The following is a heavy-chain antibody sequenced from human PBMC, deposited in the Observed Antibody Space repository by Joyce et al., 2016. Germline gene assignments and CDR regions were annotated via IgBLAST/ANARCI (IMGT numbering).Heavy chain of an antibody. V-gene: IGHV1-69*02. CDR2: IIPLLSMT. J-gene: IGHJ6*02. CDR1: GGSFNKYT. Sequence: QVHLVQSGAEVKKSGSSVRVSCQASGGSFNKYTVSWGRQAPGQGLAWMGSIIPLLSMTNYAQEFQGRVTITADTSTTTAYMQLTGLRFADTAVYFCAGTFNYPHHDGMDVWGQGTTVTVSS. D-gene: IGHD4-11*01. CDR3: AGTFNYPHHDGMDV.